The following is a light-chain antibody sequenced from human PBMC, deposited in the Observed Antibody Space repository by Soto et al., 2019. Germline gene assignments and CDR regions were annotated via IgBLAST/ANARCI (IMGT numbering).Light chain of an antibody. CDR3: SSYTSSSTLWV. J-gene: IGLJ3*02. V-gene: IGLV2-14*01. CDR2: EVS. CDR1: SSDVGGYNA. Sequence: QSALTQPASVSGSPGQSITISCTGTSSDVGGYNAVSWYQQHPGKAPKLMISEVSNRPSGVSNRFSGSKSGNTASLTISGLQAEDEADYYCSSYTSSSTLWVFGGGTNSPS.